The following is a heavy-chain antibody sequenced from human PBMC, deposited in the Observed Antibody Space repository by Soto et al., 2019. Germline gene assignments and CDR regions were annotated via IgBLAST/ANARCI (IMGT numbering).Heavy chain of an antibody. CDR2: INQDGNED. CDR3: ARTGDGHHDFLDY. D-gene: IGHD1-1*01. V-gene: IGHV3-7*01. J-gene: IGHJ4*02. CDR1: GFTFSSYW. Sequence: LRLSCAASGFTFSSYWVNWVRQAPGKGLEWVANINQDGNEDNLLDSVKGRFTISRDNAKNSLFLQMNSLRVDDTAVYYCARTGDGHHDFLDYWGQGALVTVSS.